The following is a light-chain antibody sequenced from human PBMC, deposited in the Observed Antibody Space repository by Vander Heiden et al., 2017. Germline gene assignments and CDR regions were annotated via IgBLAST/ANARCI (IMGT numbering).Light chain of an antibody. J-gene: IGKJ4*01. Sequence: EIVLTQSPATLSLSPGERATLSCRASHSVSSYLARYQHKPGQAPRLHIYDASNTATPIPARFSGCGSGSAFTLSIISLEPEAFAVYYCRRRCNERLTFGGGTKVEIK. V-gene: IGKV3-11*01. CDR3: RRRCNERLT. CDR1: HSVSSY. CDR2: DAS.